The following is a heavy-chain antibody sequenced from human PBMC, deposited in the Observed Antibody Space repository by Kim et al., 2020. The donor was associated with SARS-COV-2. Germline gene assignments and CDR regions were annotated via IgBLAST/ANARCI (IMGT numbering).Heavy chain of an antibody. CDR3: ARGGWFGELLPFDY. J-gene: IGHJ4*02. Sequence: PGSVKCLFTISRENAKNSLFLQMNSLRAGDTAVYYCARGGWFGELLPFDYWGQGTLVTVSS. D-gene: IGHD3-10*01. V-gene: IGHV3-13*01.